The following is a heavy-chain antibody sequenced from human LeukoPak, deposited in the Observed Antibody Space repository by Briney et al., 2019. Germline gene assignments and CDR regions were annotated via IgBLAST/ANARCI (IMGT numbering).Heavy chain of an antibody. V-gene: IGHV4-34*01. Sequence: SETLSLTCAVYGGSFSGYYWNWIRQPPGKGLEWIGEINHSGSTNYNPSLKSRVTISVDTSKNQFSLKLSSVTAADTAVYYCAKHQGYCTNGVCYIGGNYFDYWGQGTLVTVSS. J-gene: IGHJ4*02. CDR3: AKHQGYCTNGVCYIGGNYFDY. CDR2: INHSGST. D-gene: IGHD2-8*01. CDR1: GGSFSGYY.